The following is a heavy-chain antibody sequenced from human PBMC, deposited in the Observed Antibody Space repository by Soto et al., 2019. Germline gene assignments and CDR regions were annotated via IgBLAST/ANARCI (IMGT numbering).Heavy chain of an antibody. Sequence: SVKVSCKASGGTFSSYAISWVRQAPGQGLEWMGGIIPIFGTANYAQKFQGRVTITADESTSTAYMELSSLRSEDTAVYYCASRGXSSGWYLNYYYYYGMDVWGQGTTVTVSS. CDR3: ASRGXSSGWYLNYYYYYGMDV. J-gene: IGHJ6*02. CDR1: GGTFSSYA. V-gene: IGHV1-69*13. D-gene: IGHD6-19*01. CDR2: IIPIFGTA.